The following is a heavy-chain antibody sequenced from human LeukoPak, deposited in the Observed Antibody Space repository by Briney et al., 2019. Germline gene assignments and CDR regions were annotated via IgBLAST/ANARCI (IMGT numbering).Heavy chain of an antibody. CDR3: ARRYCGGDCHSPYFDY. CDR1: GFTFISYW. Sequence: GGSLRLSWAPSGFTFISYWISWVRQAPGKGREGVANIKEDGSEKYYVDSVKGRFTISRDNAKNSLYLQMNSLRAEDTAVYYCARRYCGGDCHSPYFDYWGQGTLVTVSS. J-gene: IGHJ4*02. CDR2: IKEDGSEK. V-gene: IGHV3-7*01. D-gene: IGHD2-21*02.